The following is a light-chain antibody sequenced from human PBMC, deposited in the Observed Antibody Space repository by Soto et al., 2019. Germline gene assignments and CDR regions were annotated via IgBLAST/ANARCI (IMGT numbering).Light chain of an antibody. CDR2: YDD. Sequence: QSVLTQPPSVSEAPRQRVTISCSGSSSNVGNNAVNWYQQLPGKAPKLLIYYDDLLPSGVSDRFSGSKSVTSASLAISGLQSEDEADYYCAVWDDSLNGVVFGGGTKLTVL. CDR1: SSNVGNNA. CDR3: AVWDDSLNGVV. V-gene: IGLV1-36*01. J-gene: IGLJ2*01.